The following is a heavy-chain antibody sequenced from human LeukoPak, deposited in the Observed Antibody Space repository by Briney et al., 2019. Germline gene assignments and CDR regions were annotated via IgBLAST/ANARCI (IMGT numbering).Heavy chain of an antibody. V-gene: IGHV1-18*01. CDR1: GYTFTNYG. Sequence: GASVKVSCKASGYTFTNYGITWVRQAPGQGLEWMGWFSVYNDKTNYAQKFLGRVSMTTDTSTNTAYMELRSLRSDDTAVYYCARYLSSGFDYWGQGTLVTVSS. D-gene: IGHD3-22*01. CDR2: FSVYNDKT. J-gene: IGHJ4*02. CDR3: ARYLSSGFDY.